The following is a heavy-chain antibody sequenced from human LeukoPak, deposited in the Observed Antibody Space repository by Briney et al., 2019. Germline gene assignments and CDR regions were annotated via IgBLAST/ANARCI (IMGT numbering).Heavy chain of an antibody. CDR1: GITFSSYG. J-gene: IGHJ4*02. D-gene: IGHD3-22*01. CDR2: IKSKTDGGTT. CDR3: STEWLDY. Sequence: GGTLRLSCAASGITFSSYGRSWVRQPPGKGLEWVGRIKSKTDGGTTEYAAPVNGRFTISRDDSKNALYLQMSSLKTEDTAVYYCSTEWLDYWGQGTLVTVPS. V-gene: IGHV3-15*01.